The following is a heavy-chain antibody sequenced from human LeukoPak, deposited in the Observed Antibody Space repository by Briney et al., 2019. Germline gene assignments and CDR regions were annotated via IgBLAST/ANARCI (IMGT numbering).Heavy chain of an antibody. CDR2: VTHTGGT. J-gene: IGHJ5*02. CDR3: ARLDIGDSGNPNWFDP. CDR1: GGSFSGYY. Sequence: SETLTLTCAVYGGSFSGYYWSWIRQPPGEGLEWIGEVTHTGGTNYNPSLKSRVTISLDTFKNQFSLKLTSVTAADTAVFYCARLDIGDSGNPNWFDPWGQGTLVTVSS. D-gene: IGHD5-12*01. V-gene: IGHV4-34*01.